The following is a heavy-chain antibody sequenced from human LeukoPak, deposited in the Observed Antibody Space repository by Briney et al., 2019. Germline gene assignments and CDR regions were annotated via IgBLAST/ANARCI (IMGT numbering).Heavy chain of an antibody. V-gene: IGHV3-7*01. CDR2: IKEDGSDK. J-gene: IGHJ4*02. CDR3: AISDDHAFDY. D-gene: IGHD2-21*01. CDR1: GFTFSSFW. Sequence: QPGRSLRLSCAASGFTFSSFWMSWLRQAPGKGLEWVANIKEDGSDKYYVDSVKGRFTISRDNAKNSLYLQVNSLRAEDTAVYYCAISDDHAFDYWGQGTLVTVSS.